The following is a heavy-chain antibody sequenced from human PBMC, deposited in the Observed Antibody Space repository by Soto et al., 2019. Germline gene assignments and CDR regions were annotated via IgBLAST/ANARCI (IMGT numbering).Heavy chain of an antibody. CDR2: IWYDGSNK. V-gene: IGHV3-33*01. CDR1: GFTFSSYG. J-gene: IGHJ6*02. D-gene: IGHD3-3*01. CDR3: ARSYNDFWSGYYYYYYYGMDV. Sequence: PGGSLRLSCAASGFTFSSYGMHWVRQAPGKGLEWVAVIWYDGSNKHYADSVKGRFTISRDNSKNTLYLQMNSLRAEDTAVYYCARSYNDFWSGYYYYYYYGMDVWGQGTTVTVSS.